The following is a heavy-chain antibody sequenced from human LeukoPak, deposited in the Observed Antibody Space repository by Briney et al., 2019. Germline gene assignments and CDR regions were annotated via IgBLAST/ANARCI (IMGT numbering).Heavy chain of an antibody. CDR2: ISAYNGNT. V-gene: IGHV1-18*01. J-gene: IGHJ4*02. D-gene: IGHD2-15*01. CDR1: GYTFTSYG. Sequence: ASVKVSCKASGYTFTSYGISWVRQAPGQGLEGMGWISAYNGNTNYAQKLQGRVTMTTDTSTSTAYMELRSLRSDDTAVYYCARAGGYCSGGSCYRFDYWGQGTLVTVSS. CDR3: ARAGGYCSGGSCYRFDY.